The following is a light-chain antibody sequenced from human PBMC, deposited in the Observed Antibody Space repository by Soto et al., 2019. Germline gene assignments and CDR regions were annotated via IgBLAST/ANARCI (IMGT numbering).Light chain of an antibody. CDR1: QSVSSSY. J-gene: IGKJ3*01. V-gene: IGKV3-20*01. CDR2: STS. Sequence: EIVLTQSPGTLSLSPGERATLSCRASQSVSSSYLAWYQQKPGQAPRLLIYSTSSRATGIPDRFSGGGSGTDFTLTISRLEPEDFAVYYCQQYGSPPPITFGPGTKVDIK. CDR3: QQYGSPPPIT.